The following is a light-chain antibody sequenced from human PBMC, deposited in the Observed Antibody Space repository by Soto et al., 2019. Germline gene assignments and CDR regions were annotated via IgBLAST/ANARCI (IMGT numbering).Light chain of an antibody. CDR2: GAS. Sequence: EIVLTQSPGTLSLSPGERATLSCRASQSVSSSYLAWYQQKPGQAPRLLIYGASSRATGIPDRFSGSGSGTDFTLTISRLEPEDFAVYYCQPYGSSPWTFGQGTKVESK. V-gene: IGKV3-20*01. CDR3: QPYGSSPWT. J-gene: IGKJ1*01. CDR1: QSVSSSY.